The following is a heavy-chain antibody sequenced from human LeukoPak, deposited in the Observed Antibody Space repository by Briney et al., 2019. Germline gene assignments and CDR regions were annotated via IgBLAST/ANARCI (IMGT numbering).Heavy chain of an antibody. CDR2: IIPILGAA. J-gene: IGHJ5*02. Sequence: GASVKVSCKASGGTFSSYMINWVRQAPGQGLEWMGGIIPILGAAKFAQKFQGRVTMTTDTSTSTAYMELRSLRSDDTAVYYCARTRVSIAAANWFDPWGQGTLVTVSS. CDR3: ARTRVSIAAANWFDP. V-gene: IGHV1-69*05. CDR1: GGTFSSYM. D-gene: IGHD6-13*01.